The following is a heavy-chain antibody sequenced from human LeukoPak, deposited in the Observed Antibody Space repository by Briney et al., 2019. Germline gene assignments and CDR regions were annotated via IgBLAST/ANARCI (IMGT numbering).Heavy chain of an antibody. CDR3: AKDRPNYYDSSGHYYRRNGDY. CDR2: ITRGGTST. Sequence: GGSLRLSCAASGFTFNIYAMSWVRQAPGKGLEWVSSITRGGTSTFYADSVKGRFTISRDNSESTLYLQMNSLRTEDTAVYYCAKDRPNYYDSSGHYYRRNGDYWGQGTLVTVSS. V-gene: IGHV3-23*01. D-gene: IGHD3-22*01. J-gene: IGHJ4*02. CDR1: GFTFNIYA.